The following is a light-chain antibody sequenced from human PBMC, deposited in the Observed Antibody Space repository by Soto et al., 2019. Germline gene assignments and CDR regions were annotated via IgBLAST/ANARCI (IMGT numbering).Light chain of an antibody. Sequence: QSVLTQQPSASGTPGQRGTISCSGSSSNIGSNTVNWYQQLPGTAPKLLIYSNNQRPSGVPDRFSGSKSGTSASLAISGLQSEDEADYYCAAWDDSLNGYVFGTGTKVTVL. J-gene: IGLJ1*01. V-gene: IGLV1-44*01. CDR2: SNN. CDR1: SSNIGSNT. CDR3: AAWDDSLNGYV.